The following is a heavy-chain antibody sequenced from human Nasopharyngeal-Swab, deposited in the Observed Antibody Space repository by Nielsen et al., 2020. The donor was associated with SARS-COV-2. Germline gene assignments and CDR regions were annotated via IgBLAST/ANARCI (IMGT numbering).Heavy chain of an antibody. CDR3: AKEYGSGSYRPFFDS. CDR1: GLTFDDYA. D-gene: IGHD3-10*01. Sequence: GGSLRLSCIASGLTFDDYAMHWVRQAPGKGLEWVSGISWDSVGIAYADSVKGRFTISRDNSKNSLYLQMNSLTTEDTAFYYCAKEYGSGSYRPFFDSWGRGTLVTVSS. J-gene: IGHJ4*02. CDR2: ISWDSVGI. V-gene: IGHV3-9*01.